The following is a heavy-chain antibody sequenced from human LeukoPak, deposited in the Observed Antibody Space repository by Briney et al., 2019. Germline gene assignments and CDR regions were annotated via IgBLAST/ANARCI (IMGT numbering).Heavy chain of an antibody. J-gene: IGHJ4*02. CDR2: IWNDGRNK. CDR3: ARHGSGRRFFDPCDH. V-gene: IGHV3-33*01. CDR1: GFTFSSYA. Sequence: GRSLRLSCAASGFTFSSYAMHWVRQAPGKGLEWVALIWNDGRNKYYADSVKGRFTISRDNSKNTLYLQTDSPRAEDTAVYYCARHGSGRRFFDPCDHWGQGTLVTVSS. D-gene: IGHD1-26*01.